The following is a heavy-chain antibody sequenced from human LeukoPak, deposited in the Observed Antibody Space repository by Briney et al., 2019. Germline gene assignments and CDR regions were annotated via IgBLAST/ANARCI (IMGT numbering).Heavy chain of an antibody. V-gene: IGHV1-8*01. CDR3: ARVGSRAVVINDAFDI. Sequence: ASVKVSCKASGYTYTSYDINWVRQATGQGLEWMGWMNPNSGNAGYAQKFQGRVTMTRNTSISTAYMELSSLRSEDTAVYYCARVGSRAVVINDAFDIWGQGTMVTVSS. CDR2: MNPNSGNA. CDR1: GYTYTSYD. D-gene: IGHD3-22*01. J-gene: IGHJ3*02.